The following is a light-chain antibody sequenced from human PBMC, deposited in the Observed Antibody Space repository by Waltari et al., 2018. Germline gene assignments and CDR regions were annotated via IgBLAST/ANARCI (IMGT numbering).Light chain of an antibody. CDR1: QSVLYSSNNKNY. CDR3: QQSFSIPRT. V-gene: IGKV4-1*01. Sequence: DIVMTQSPDSLAVSLGERATINCNSSQSVLYSSNNKNYLAWYQQRPGQPPKLLIHWASTREFGVPDRFSGSGSGTDFTLTISSLQAEDVAVYYCQQSFSIPRTFGQGTKVEIK. J-gene: IGKJ1*01. CDR2: WAS.